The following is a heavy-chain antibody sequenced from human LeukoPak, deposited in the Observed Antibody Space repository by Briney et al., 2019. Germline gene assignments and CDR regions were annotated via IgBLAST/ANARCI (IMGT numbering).Heavy chain of an antibody. CDR1: GFTVSSNY. Sequence: GGSLRLSCAASGFTVSSNYMSWVRQAPGKGLVWVSRINSDGSFTNYADSVKGRFTISRDNAKNTLYLQMNSLRAEDTAVYYCAREFGSSRYFDYWGQGIPVTVSS. CDR3: AREFGSSRYFDY. J-gene: IGHJ4*02. CDR2: INSDGSFT. V-gene: IGHV3-74*01. D-gene: IGHD2-15*01.